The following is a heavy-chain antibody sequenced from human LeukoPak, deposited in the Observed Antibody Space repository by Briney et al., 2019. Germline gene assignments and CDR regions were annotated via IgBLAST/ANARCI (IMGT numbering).Heavy chain of an antibody. V-gene: IGHV4-34*01. CDR3: ARGELGYGDYLTNSFDP. CDR1: GGSFSGYY. J-gene: IGHJ5*02. D-gene: IGHD4-17*01. Sequence: SETLSLTCAVYGGSFSGYYWSWIRQPPGQGLEWIGEINHSGSTNYNPSLKSGVTISVDTSKNQFSLKLSSVTAADTAVYYCARGELGYGDYLTNSFDPWGQGTLVTVSS. CDR2: INHSGST.